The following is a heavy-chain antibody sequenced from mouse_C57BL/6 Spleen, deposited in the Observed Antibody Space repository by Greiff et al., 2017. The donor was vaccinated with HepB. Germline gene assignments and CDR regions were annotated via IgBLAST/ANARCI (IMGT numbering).Heavy chain of an antibody. CDR1: GYAFSSSW. Sequence: QVQLKQSGPELVKPGASVKISCKASGYAFSSSWMNWVKQRPGKGLEWIGRIYPGDGDTNYNGKFKGKATLTADKSSSTAYMQLSSLTSEDSAVYFCARSGNWAWFAYWGQGTLVTVSA. V-gene: IGHV1-82*01. J-gene: IGHJ3*01. CDR3: ARSGNWAWFAY. CDR2: IYPGDGDT. D-gene: IGHD4-1*01.